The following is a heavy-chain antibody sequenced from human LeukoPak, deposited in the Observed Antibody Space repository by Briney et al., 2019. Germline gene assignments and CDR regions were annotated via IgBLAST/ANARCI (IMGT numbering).Heavy chain of an antibody. CDR3: ARDTYYGSGKYGMDV. CDR1: GFTFSSYS. J-gene: IGHJ6*02. D-gene: IGHD3-10*01. V-gene: IGHV3-21*01. CDR2: ISSSSSYI. Sequence: GGSLRLSCAASGFTFSSYSMNWVRQAPGKGLEWVSSISSSSSYICYADSVKGRFTISRDNAKNSLYLQMNSLRAEDTAVYYCARDTYYGSGKYGMDVWGQGTTVTVSS.